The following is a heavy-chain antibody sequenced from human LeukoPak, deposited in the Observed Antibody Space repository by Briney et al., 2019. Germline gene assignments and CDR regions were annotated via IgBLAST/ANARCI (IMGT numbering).Heavy chain of an antibody. CDR2: ISSSSSTI. V-gene: IGHV3-48*04. Sequence: GGSLRLSCAASGFTFSSYSMNWVRQAPGKGLEWVSYISSSSSTIYYADSVKGRFTISRDNAKNSLYLQMNSLRAEDTAVYYCARDPTRGYCSGGSCPNFDCWGQGTLVTVSS. CDR3: ARDPTRGYCSGGSCPNFDC. CDR1: GFTFSSYS. D-gene: IGHD2-15*01. J-gene: IGHJ4*02.